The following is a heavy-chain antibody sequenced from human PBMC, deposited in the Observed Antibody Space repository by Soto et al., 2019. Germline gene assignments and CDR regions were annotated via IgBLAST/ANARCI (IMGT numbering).Heavy chain of an antibody. CDR1: GGSISSSSYY. J-gene: IGHJ6*03. D-gene: IGHD1-26*01. V-gene: IGHV4-39*01. CDR3: ARADRENYYYYYMDV. Sequence: SETLSLTCTVSGGSISSSSYYWGWIRQPPEKGLEWIGTIYYTGDTYYNASLKSRVTISVDTSKNQFSLKLTSVIAADTAVYYCARADRENYYYYYMDVWGKGTTVTVSS. CDR2: IYYTGDT.